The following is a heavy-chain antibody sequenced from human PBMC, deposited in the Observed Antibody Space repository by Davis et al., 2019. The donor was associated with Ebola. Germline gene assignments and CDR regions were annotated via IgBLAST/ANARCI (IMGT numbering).Heavy chain of an antibody. CDR1: GYTFTSYG. D-gene: IGHD4-17*01. Sequence: AASVKVSCKASGYTFTSYGISWVRQATGQGLEWMGWMNPNSGNTGYAQKFQGRITMTRNISISTAYMELSSLRSEDTAVYYCARDDYGDNWFDPWGQGTLVTVSS. CDR3: ARDDYGDNWFDP. CDR2: MNPNSGNT. J-gene: IGHJ5*02. V-gene: IGHV1-8*02.